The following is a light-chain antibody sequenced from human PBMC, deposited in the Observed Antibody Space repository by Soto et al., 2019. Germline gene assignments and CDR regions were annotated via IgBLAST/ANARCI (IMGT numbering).Light chain of an antibody. CDR2: GSA. V-gene: IGLV1-40*01. CDR1: SSNIGAGYD. CDR3: QSYDSSLTGSV. J-gene: IGLJ3*02. Sequence: QSVLTQPPSVSGAPGHRVTISCTGTSSNIGAGYDVHWYQQLPGTAPKLLIYGSANRPSGVPDRISGSKSGTSASLVITGLQSEDEADYYCQSYDSSLTGSVFGGGTQLTVL.